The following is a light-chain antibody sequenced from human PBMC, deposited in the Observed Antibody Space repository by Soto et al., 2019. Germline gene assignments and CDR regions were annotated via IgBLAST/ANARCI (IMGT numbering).Light chain of an antibody. V-gene: IGKV1-39*01. CDR2: GAS. J-gene: IGKJ1*01. Sequence: DIQVTQSPSSLSASVGDRVTITCRTSQTVYTYLNWYQQKSGKAPKLLIYGASNLQSGVPSRFSGTGSETHSTLIISSLQPEDFATYHCQPNYSTPGTFGQGTTVEVK. CDR1: QTVYTY. CDR3: QPNYSTPGT.